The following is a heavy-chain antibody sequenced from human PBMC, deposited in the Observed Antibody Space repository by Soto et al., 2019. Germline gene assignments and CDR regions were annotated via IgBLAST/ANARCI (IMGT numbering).Heavy chain of an antibody. V-gene: IGHV3-48*03. D-gene: IGHD1-26*01. J-gene: IGHJ3*02. CDR3: APRKYGSFNIGAFDI. CDR2: ISKNGIDI. CDR1: GFSFSTYE. Sequence: EVQLVESGGGLVQPGGSLTLCCAASGFSFSTYEMNWVRQAPGKGLEWVSYISKNGIDIYYADSVKGRFTISRDNANNSLFLQMDSLRPEDTAVYYCAPRKYGSFNIGAFDIWGQGTMVTVSS.